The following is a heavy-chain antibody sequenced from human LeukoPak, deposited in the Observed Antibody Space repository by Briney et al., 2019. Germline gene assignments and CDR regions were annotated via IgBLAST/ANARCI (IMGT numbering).Heavy chain of an antibody. CDR1: GYTFTGYY. CDR2: INPNSGGT. J-gene: IGHJ4*01. Sequence: ASVKVSCKASGYTFTGYYMHWVRQAPGQGLEWMGWINPNSGGTNYAQNFQGRVTMTRDTSITTAYMELSRLTSDDTAMYYCARDTRGESDYWGHGTLVTVSS. V-gene: IGHV1-2*02. CDR3: ARDTRGESDY. D-gene: IGHD2-2*01.